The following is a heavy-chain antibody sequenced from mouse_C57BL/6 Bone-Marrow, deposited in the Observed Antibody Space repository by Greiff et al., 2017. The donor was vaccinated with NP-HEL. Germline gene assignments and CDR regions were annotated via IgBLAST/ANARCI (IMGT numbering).Heavy chain of an antibody. CDR1: GYTFTSYW. Sequence: VQLQQPGAELVMPGASVKLSCKASGYTFTSYWMHWVKQRPGQGLEWIGEIDPSDSYTNYNQKFKGKSTLTVDKSSSTAYMQLSSLTTDDSAVYYCSRRGVRKGDYYDYWGHGTTLTVSS. CDR3: SRRGVRKGDYYDY. V-gene: IGHV1-69*01. CDR2: IDPSDSYT. J-gene: IGHJ2*01.